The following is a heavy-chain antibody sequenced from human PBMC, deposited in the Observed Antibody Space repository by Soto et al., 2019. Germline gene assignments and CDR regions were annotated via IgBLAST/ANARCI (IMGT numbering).Heavy chain of an antibody. CDR1: GYTFTSYY. V-gene: IGHV1-46*01. D-gene: IGHD6-13*01. CDR3: ATNIAAAGTYYYSDGMDV. CDR2: INPSGGST. J-gene: IGHJ6*02. Sequence: QVQLVQSGAEVKKPGASVKVSCKASGYTFTSYYMHWVRQAPGQGLEWMGIINPSGGSTSYAQKFQGRVTMTRDPSTSTVYMELSSLRSEDTAVYYCATNIAAAGTYYYSDGMDVWGQGTTVTVSS.